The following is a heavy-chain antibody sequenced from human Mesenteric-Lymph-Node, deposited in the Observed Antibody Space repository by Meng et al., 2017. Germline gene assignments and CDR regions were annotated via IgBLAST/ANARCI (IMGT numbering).Heavy chain of an antibody. D-gene: IGHD4-17*01. Sequence: GESLKISCAASGFTFSSYGMHWVRQAPGKGLEWVAVIWYDGSNKYYADSVKGRFTSSRDNSKNPLYLQMNSLRAEDTPVYYCARDVSPNDYGDYGSDYCGQGTLVTVSS. CDR1: GFTFSSYG. CDR3: ARDVSPNDYGDYGSDY. CDR2: IWYDGSNK. J-gene: IGHJ4*02. V-gene: IGHV3-33*01.